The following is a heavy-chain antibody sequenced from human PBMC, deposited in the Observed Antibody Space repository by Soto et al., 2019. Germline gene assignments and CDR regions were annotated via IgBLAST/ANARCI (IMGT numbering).Heavy chain of an antibody. CDR3: EKDYRHGIGDAFDI. J-gene: IGHJ3*02. V-gene: IGHV3-23*01. D-gene: IGHD1-1*01. CDR2: ISPSGGAT. Sequence: WLSXRLSWLFGVCTFIKYTIILFRQAPGKGLEWVSGISPSGGATYYADSEKGRFTISRDKSKNTVYLQMNSLRAEDTALYYCEKDYRHGIGDAFDIRGQGKMVTVS. CDR1: VCTFIKYT.